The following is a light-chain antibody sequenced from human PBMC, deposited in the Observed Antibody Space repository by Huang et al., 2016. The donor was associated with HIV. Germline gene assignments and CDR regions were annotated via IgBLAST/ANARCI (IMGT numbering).Light chain of an antibody. CDR1: ESILRN. CDR3: QQYNKWPPYT. J-gene: IGKJ2*01. Sequence: VMTQSPATLSVSPGERATLSCRASESILRNLAWYQQRPGQPPRLLLYGASVRLLGIPDSFRGSGSGTEFSLTISSLQSEDFAVYYCQQYNKWPPYTYGQGTKLEIK. CDR2: GAS. V-gene: IGKV3-15*01.